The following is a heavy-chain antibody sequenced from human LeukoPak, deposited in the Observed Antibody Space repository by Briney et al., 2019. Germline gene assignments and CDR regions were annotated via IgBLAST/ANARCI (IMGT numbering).Heavy chain of an antibody. CDR1: GFTFGDYA. CDR2: IRRRAFGETA. CDR3: TREGAAAAYGMDV. V-gene: IGHV3-49*04. D-gene: IGHD6-13*01. J-gene: IGHJ6*02. Sequence: GGSLRRSCTASGFTFGDYAVSWVRGAPGRGLEWVGLIRRRAFGETADYAASVKGRFTISRDDSKSIAYLQMNSLKTEDTAVYYCTREGAAAAYGMDVWGQGTTVTVSS.